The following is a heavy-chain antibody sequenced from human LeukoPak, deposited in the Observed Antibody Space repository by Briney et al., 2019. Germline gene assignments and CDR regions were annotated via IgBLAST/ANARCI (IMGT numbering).Heavy chain of an antibody. CDR3: ARCTTGRTFGSLREIKRSREIDY. V-gene: IGHV4-34*01. D-gene: IGHD1-1*01. J-gene: IGHJ4*02. CDR2: INYSGVT. Sequence: SETLSLTCGVYAGSLSHYYWSWIRQPPGKGLEWIGEINYSGVTNYNPSLKSRVTISVDTSKNQFSLKLDSVTAADTAVYYCARCTTGRTFGSLREIKRSREIDYWGQGTLVTVSS. CDR1: AGSLSHYY.